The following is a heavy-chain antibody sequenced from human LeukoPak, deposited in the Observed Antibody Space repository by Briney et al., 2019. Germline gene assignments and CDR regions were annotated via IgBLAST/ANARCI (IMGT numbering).Heavy chain of an antibody. CDR1: GGSLSSLY. Sequence: PSETLSLTCSVSGGSLSSLYWSWIRQPPGKGLEWIEYIYYTGSTNYNPSLESRVTMFVDMSKNQFSLRLSSVTAADTAVYYCARHRAYSSSSPFDYWGQGTLVTVSS. CDR3: ARHRAYSSSSPFDY. V-gene: IGHV4-59*08. D-gene: IGHD6-6*01. J-gene: IGHJ4*02. CDR2: IYYTGST.